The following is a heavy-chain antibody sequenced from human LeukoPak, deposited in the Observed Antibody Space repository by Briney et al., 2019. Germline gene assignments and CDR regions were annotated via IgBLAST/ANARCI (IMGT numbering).Heavy chain of an antibody. CDR1: GGSITSYY. CDR3: ARHLFEEVAFDY. V-gene: IGHV4-59*01. D-gene: IGHD5-12*01. Sequence: SETLSLTCTVSGGSITSYYWSWIRQPPGKGLEWIGYIYYSGNTNYNPSLKSRVTISVDTSKNQFSLKVSSVTAADTAVYYCARHLFEEVAFDYWGQGTLVTVSS. J-gene: IGHJ4*02. CDR2: IYYSGNT.